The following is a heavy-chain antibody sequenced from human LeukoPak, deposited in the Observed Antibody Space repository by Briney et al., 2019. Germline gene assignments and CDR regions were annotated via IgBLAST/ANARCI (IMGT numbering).Heavy chain of an antibody. Sequence: KPSETLSLTCTVSGVSISSTSFYWGWIRQPPGTGLEWIGSIYYTGSTYYNPSLKSRVTMSVDTSKNQFSLKLSSVTAADTAVYYCARRQTPDYWGQGTLVTVSS. D-gene: IGHD2-15*01. CDR2: IYYTGST. CDR1: GVSISSTSFY. CDR3: ARRQTPDY. V-gene: IGHV4-39*01. J-gene: IGHJ4*02.